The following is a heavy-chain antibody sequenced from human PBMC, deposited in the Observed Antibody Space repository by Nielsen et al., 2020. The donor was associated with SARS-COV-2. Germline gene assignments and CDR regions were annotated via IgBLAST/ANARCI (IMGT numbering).Heavy chain of an antibody. CDR2: ISSSGSTI. V-gene: IGHV3-48*03. CDR3: ARVPYQDWFDP. D-gene: IGHD2-2*01. CDR1: GFTFSSYE. J-gene: IGHJ5*02. Sequence: GGSLRLSCAASGFTFSSYEMNWVRQAPGKGLEWVSYISSSGSTIYYADSVKGRFTISRDNAKNSLYLQMNSLRAEDTAVYYCARVPYQDWFDPWGQGTLVTVSS.